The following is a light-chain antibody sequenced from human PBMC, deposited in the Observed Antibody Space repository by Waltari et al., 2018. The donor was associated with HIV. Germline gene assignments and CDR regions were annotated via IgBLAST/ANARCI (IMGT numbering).Light chain of an antibody. CDR2: GSS. V-gene: IGKV3-20*01. J-gene: IGKJ2*01. Sequence: EIVLTQSPGTLSLSPGERATLSCRASQSVSSSYLAWYQQKPGQAPRLLIDGSSSRATGIPDRFSGSGSGTDFTLTIIRLEPEDFAVYYCQQYGSSPRTFGQGTKLEIK. CDR3: QQYGSSPRT. CDR1: QSVSSSY.